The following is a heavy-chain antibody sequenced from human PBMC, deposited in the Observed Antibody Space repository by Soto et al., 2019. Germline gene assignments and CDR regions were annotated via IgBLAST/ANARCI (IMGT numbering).Heavy chain of an antibody. CDR1: GYTFTSYG. Sequence: ASVKVSCKASGYTFTSYGISWVRQAPGQGLEWMGWISAYNGNTNYARKLQGRVTMTTDTSTSTAYMELRSLRSDDTAVYYCARVRGWFGTNRWFDPWGQGTLVTVSS. V-gene: IGHV1-18*01. CDR3: ARVRGWFGTNRWFDP. CDR2: ISAYNGNT. D-gene: IGHD3-10*01. J-gene: IGHJ5*02.